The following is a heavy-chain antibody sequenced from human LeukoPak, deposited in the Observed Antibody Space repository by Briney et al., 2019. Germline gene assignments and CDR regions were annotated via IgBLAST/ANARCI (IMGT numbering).Heavy chain of an antibody. V-gene: IGHV1-2*02. CDR1: GYTFTGYC. CDR3: ARSNVPNTPIGY. CDR2: INPNSGGT. J-gene: IGHJ4*02. D-gene: IGHD3-10*01. Sequence: ASVKVTCKASGYTFTGYCIHWVRLAPGQGLEWMGWINPNSGGTIYAQKFQGRVTMTRDTSISTAYMELSRLRSDDTAVYFCARSNVPNTPIGYWGQGTLVTVSS.